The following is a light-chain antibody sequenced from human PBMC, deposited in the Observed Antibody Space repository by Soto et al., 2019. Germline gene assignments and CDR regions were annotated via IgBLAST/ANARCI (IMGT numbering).Light chain of an antibody. CDR2: TAS. V-gene: IGKV1-39*01. J-gene: IGKJ5*01. CDR1: QNIGNY. CDR3: QQGFSNPIT. Sequence: DIQMSQSPSSLSASVRDRAVITCRASQNIGNYLNWYQQTPGKAPRLLISTASSLQSGVPSRFSGSRSGTDFTLTISSLQPEDSATYYCQQGFSNPITFGQGTRLEIK.